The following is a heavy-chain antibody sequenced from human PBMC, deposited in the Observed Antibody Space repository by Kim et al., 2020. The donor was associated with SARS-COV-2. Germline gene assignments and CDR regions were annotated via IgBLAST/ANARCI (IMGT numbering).Heavy chain of an antibody. D-gene: IGHD2-21*02. Sequence: SETLSLTCAVYGGSFSGYYWSWIRHPPGKGLEWIGEINHSGSTNYNPSLKSRVTISVDTSKNQFSLKLSSVTAADTAVYYCARGRIVVVTAVIYYYYYYGMDVWGKGTAVTVSS. CDR1: GGSFSGYY. J-gene: IGHJ6*04. CDR2: INHSGST. V-gene: IGHV4-34*01. CDR3: ARGRIVVVTAVIYYYYYYGMDV.